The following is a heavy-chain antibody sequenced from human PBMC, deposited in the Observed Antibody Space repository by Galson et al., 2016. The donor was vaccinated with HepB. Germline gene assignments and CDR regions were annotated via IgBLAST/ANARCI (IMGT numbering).Heavy chain of an antibody. CDR2: VFMSGSS. V-gene: IGHV4-61*02. D-gene: IGHD4-11*01. CDR1: GGSIGSHTHY. J-gene: IGHJ4*02. Sequence: TLSLTCAVSGGSIGSHTHYWSWIRQSAGKGLEWIGRVFMSGSSNYNPPLKSRVTISQDTSNNHFFLNLTSMTAADTAIYYCARDSPAPYSNSYGFDCWGKGILVTVSS. CDR3: ARDSPAPYSNSYGFDC.